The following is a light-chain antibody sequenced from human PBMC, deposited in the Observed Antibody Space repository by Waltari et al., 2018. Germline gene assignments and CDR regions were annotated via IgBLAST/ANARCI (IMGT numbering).Light chain of an antibody. J-gene: IGLJ3*02. CDR2: EVS. CDR3: ASYTSSDSWV. CDR1: SSDVGGYNY. V-gene: IGLV2-14*01. Sequence: QSALTQPASVSGSPGQSITISCTGTSSDVGGYNYVYWYQQHPGQAPELMIYEVSNRTSGVSNRFAGSKSGNTASLTFSGLQAEDEADYYCASYTSSDSWVFGGGTKLTVL.